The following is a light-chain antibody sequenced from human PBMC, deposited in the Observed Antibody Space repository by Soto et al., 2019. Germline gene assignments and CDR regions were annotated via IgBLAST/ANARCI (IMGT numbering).Light chain of an antibody. CDR2: GAS. V-gene: IGKV3-20*01. Sequence: EMVMTQSPATLSVSPGERATLSCRASQSVSSGLAWYQQKPGQAPRLLIYGASTRATGIPARFSGSGSGTDFTLTISRLEPEDFAVYYCQQYGSSQITFGQGTRLEIK. CDR1: QSVSSG. J-gene: IGKJ5*01. CDR3: QQYGSSQIT.